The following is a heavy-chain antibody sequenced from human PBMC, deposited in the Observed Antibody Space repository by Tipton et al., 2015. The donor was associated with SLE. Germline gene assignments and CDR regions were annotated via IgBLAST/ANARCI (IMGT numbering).Heavy chain of an antibody. V-gene: IGHV4-59*12. CDR1: GDSGDSISSYY. CDR3: ARDPGLLGYY. J-gene: IGHJ4*02. CDR2: VYYTGST. Sequence: TLSLTCTVSGDSGDSISSYYWSWIRQSPEKGLEWIGYVYYTGSTNYNPSLKSRVTISVDTSKNQFSLKLSSVTAADTAVYYCARDPGLLGYYWGQGTLVTVSS.